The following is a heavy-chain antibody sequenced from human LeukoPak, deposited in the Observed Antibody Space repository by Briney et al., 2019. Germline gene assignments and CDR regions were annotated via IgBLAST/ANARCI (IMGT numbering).Heavy chain of an antibody. CDR3: ARHYYDSTGYYYFDY. D-gene: IGHD3-22*01. CDR1: GDSISSSSYY. Sequence: SQTLSFTCTASGDSISSSSYYWGWIRQPPGKGLEWIASMYYSGSTYSNPSLKSRVTISVDTSKNQFSLKLSSVTAADTAVYYCARHYYDSTGYYYFDYWGQGTLVTVSS. J-gene: IGHJ4*02. V-gene: IGHV4-39*01. CDR2: MYYSGST.